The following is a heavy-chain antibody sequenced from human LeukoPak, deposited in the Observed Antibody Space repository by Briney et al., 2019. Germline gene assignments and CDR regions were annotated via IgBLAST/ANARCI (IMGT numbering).Heavy chain of an antibody. D-gene: IGHD3-22*01. CDR2: ISGSGGST. CDR1: GFTFSSYA. V-gene: IGHV3-23*01. CDR3: ARGGDSGVYYVYFDY. J-gene: IGHJ4*02. Sequence: PGGSLRLSCAASGFTFSSYAMSWVRQAPGKGLEWVSAISGSGGSTYYADSVKGRFTISRDNSKNTLYLQMNSLRAEDTAVYYCARGGDSGVYYVYFDYGGQGPLVPVSS.